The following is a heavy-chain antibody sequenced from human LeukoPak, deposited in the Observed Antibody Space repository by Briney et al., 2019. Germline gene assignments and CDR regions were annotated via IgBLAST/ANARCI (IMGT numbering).Heavy chain of an antibody. J-gene: IGHJ6*04. CDR2: ISSSGSTI. Sequence: GGSLKLSCAASGFTFSSYEINWVRQAPGKGLEWVSYISSSGSTIYYADSVTGRFTFSRDNAKNTLYLQMNSLRAEDTAVYYCAELGITMIGGVWGRGTTVTISS. CDR3: AELGITMIGGV. V-gene: IGHV3-48*03. CDR1: GFTFSSYE. D-gene: IGHD3-10*02.